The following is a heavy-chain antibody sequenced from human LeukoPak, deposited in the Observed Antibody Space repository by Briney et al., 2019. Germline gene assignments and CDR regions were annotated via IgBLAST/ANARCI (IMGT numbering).Heavy chain of an antibody. V-gene: IGHV3-7*01. J-gene: IGHJ4*02. CDR2: IKQDGSEK. CDR1: GFTFSGYW. D-gene: IGHD2-2*02. CDR3: ARDGQLLYLDY. Sequence: GGSLRLSCAASGFTFSGYWMSWVRQAPGKGLEWVANIKQDGSEKYYVDSVKGRFTISRDNAKNPLYLQMNSLRAEDTAVYYCARDGQLLYLDYWGQGTLVTVSS.